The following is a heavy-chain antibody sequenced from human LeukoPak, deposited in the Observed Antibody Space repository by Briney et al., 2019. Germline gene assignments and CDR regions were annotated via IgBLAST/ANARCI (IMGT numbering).Heavy chain of an antibody. Sequence: SSVKVSCKASGYSFTGYYMHWVRQAPGQGLGWMGCINPNSGGTDYAQKFQGRVTMTRDTSISTAHMELSRLTSDDTAVYYCAGLSGYDPYYFDYWGQGTLVAVSS. CDR1: GYSFTGYY. CDR3: AGLSGYDPYYFDY. J-gene: IGHJ4*02. V-gene: IGHV1-2*02. CDR2: INPNSGGT. D-gene: IGHD5-12*01.